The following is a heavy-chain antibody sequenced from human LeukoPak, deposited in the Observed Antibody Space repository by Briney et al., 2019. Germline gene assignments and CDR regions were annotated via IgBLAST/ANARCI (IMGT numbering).Heavy chain of an antibody. CDR3: AGGPAVTTNDY. Sequence: SETLSLTCTVSGASISSYYWTWIRQTPGKGLEWIGYIHYTGSTNYNPSLKSRVTISVDTSKSQFSLDLTSVTAADTAVYYCAGGPAVTTNDYWGQGTLVTVFS. CDR2: IHYTGST. V-gene: IGHV4-59*01. J-gene: IGHJ4*02. D-gene: IGHD4-17*01. CDR1: GASISSYY.